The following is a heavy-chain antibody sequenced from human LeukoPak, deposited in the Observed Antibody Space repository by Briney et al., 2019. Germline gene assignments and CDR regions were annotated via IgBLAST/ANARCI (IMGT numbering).Heavy chain of an antibody. V-gene: IGHV3-7*04. CDR3: ATDRDGDRINWYRFHY. CDR1: EFIFRNYW. D-gene: IGHD1-26*01. CDR2: IKHDGTET. Sequence: GGSLRLSCAVSEFIFRNYWMIWVRQAPGKGLEWVANIKHDGTETNYVDSVKGRFTISRDNAKKSLYLQMNSLRAEDSAVYYCATDRDGDRINWYRFHYWGQGTRVAVSS. J-gene: IGHJ4*02.